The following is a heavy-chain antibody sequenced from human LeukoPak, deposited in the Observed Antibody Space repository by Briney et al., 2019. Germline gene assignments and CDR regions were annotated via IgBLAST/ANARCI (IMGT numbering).Heavy chain of an antibody. CDR1: SGSISSDNYY. V-gene: IGHV4-39*07. J-gene: IGHJ5*02. CDR3: ARDLDGYNLLPLDP. CDR2: IYHSGST. D-gene: IGHD5-24*01. Sequence: SETLSLTCTFSSGSISSDNYYWGWIRQPPGKGLEWIGIIYHSGSTYYNPSLKSRVTISVDTSKNQFSLKLSSVTAADTAVYYCARDLDGYNLLPLDPWGQGTLVTVSS.